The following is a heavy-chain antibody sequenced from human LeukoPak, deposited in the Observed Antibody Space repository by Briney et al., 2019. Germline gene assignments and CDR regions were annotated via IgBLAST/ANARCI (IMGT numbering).Heavy chain of an antibody. CDR1: GFVVSGNH. J-gene: IGHJ1*01. V-gene: IGHV3-66*01. Sequence: GGSLRLSCAASGFVVSGNHMTWVRQAPGKGLEWVSVISGSGSTFYAGSVKGRLTISRDISKNTVYLQMNNLRAEDTAVYYCAGYGGYSFWGQGTLVTVSS. D-gene: IGHD4-23*01. CDR2: ISGSGST. CDR3: AGYGGYSF.